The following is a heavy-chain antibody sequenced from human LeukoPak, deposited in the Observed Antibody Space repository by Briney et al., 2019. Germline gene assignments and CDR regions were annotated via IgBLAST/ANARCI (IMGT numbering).Heavy chain of an antibody. J-gene: IGHJ4*02. V-gene: IGHV1-8*01. CDR3: ARGKDIVATIPPYFDY. Sequence: GASVKVSCKASGYTFTSYDINWVRQATGQGLEWMGWMNPNSGNTGYAQKFQGRVTMTRNTSISTAYMELSSLRSEDTAVYYCARGKDIVATIPPYFDYWGQGTLVTVSS. CDR1: GYTFTSYD. CDR2: MNPNSGNT. D-gene: IGHD5-12*01.